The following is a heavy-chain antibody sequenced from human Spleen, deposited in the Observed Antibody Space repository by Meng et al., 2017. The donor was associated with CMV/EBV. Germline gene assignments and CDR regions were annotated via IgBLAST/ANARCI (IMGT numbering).Heavy chain of an antibody. J-gene: IGHJ4*02. CDR1: GYTITGDY. V-gene: IGHV1-2*02. CDR2: INTNSGGT. Sequence: KAAGYTITGDYMYWVRQDPGQKREGRGGINTNSGGTNYTQKFKGRVTMTRDTSMSTAYMKLSRVRADDTAVYYCARDRGKGYPFYVYWGQGTLVTVSS. CDR3: ARDRGKGYPFYVY. D-gene: IGHD3-10*01.